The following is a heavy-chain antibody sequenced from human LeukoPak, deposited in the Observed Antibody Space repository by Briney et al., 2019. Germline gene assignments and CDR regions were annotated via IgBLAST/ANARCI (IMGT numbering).Heavy chain of an antibody. J-gene: IGHJ4*02. D-gene: IGHD2-21*01. Sequence: GGSLRLSCAASGFTFSSYGMHWVRQAPGKGLEWVAFIRYDGSNKYYADSVKGRFTISRDNSKNTLYLQMNSLRAEDTAVYYCAKDIRTRAYESDYWGQGTLVTVSS. V-gene: IGHV3-30*02. CDR2: IRYDGSNK. CDR1: GFTFSSYG. CDR3: AKDIRTRAYESDY.